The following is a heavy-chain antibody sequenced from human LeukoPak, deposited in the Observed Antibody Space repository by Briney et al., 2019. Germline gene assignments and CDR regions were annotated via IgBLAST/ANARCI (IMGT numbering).Heavy chain of an antibody. CDR2: TYSNGRT. CDR1: GFTVSSNY. D-gene: IGHD3-10*01. Sequence: GGSLRLSCAASGFTVSSNYMSWVRQAPGKGLEWVSVTYSNGRTYYADSVKGRFTISRDISKNTLYLQMNSLRAEDTAVYYCAKDHRGSGSCFGYWGQGTLVTVSS. CDR3: AKDHRGSGSCFGY. J-gene: IGHJ4*02. V-gene: IGHV3-53*01.